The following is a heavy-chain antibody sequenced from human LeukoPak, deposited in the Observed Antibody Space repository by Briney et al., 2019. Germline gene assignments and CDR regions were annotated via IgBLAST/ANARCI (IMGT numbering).Heavy chain of an antibody. D-gene: IGHD4-17*01. J-gene: IGHJ4*02. CDR2: INPTGGST. CDR3: ARDRYYGDYDRLDD. Sequence: GASVKVSCKGSGYTFTRYYMHWVRQAPGQGLEWMGIINPTGGSTSYAQKFQGRVTMTRDTSISTAYMELSRLRSDDTAVYYCARDRYYGDYDRLDDWGQGTMVTVSS. V-gene: IGHV1-46*01. CDR1: GYTFTRYY.